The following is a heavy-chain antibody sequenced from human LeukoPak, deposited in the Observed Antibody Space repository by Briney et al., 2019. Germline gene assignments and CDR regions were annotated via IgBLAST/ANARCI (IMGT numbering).Heavy chain of an antibody. V-gene: IGHV1-2*02. CDR1: GYTFTSYG. J-gene: IGHJ4*02. Sequence: GASVKVSCKASGYTFTSYGISWVRQAPGQGLEWMGWINPDSGGTNYAQKFQGRVNMNRDTSISTAYMELGRLRSDDTAIYYCARDYASLGSGDFDYWGRGTLVTVSS. CDR2: INPDSGGT. CDR3: ARDYASLGSGDFDY. D-gene: IGHD3-10*01.